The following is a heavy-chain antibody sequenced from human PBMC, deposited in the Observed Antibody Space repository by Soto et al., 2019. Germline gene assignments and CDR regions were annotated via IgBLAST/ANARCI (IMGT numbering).Heavy chain of an antibody. J-gene: IGHJ4*02. V-gene: IGHV3-48*03. CDR1: GFTFSTYE. D-gene: IGHD3-3*01. Sequence: PGGSLRLSCTASGFTFSTYEMNWVRQAPGKGLEWVSYISSSGNTIYYADSVKGRFTISRDNAKNSLYLQMNSLRAEDTAVYYCARHPKFWSGYPDYWGQGTMVTVSS. CDR3: ARHPKFWSGYPDY. CDR2: ISSSGNTI.